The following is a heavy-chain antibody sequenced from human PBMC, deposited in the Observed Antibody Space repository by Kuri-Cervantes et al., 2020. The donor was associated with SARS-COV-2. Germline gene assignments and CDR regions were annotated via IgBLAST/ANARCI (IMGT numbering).Heavy chain of an antibody. CDR1: GFTFSSYS. Sequence: GGSLRRSCAASGFTFSSYSMNWVRQAPGKGLEWVSSISSSSSYIYYADSVKGRFTISRDNAKNSLYLQMNSLRAEDTAVYYCARGISYSGYDLDYWGQGTLVTVSS. CDR2: ISSSSSYI. J-gene: IGHJ4*02. D-gene: IGHD5-12*01. V-gene: IGHV3-21*01. CDR3: ARGISYSGYDLDY.